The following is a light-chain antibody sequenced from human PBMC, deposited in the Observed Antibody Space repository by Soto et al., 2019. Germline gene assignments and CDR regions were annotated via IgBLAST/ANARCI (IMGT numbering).Light chain of an antibody. Sequence: DVHMTQSRSSLSASVGDRVTITCRASQSINNWLAWYQQKPGKAPKFLIYDASTLETGVPSRFSGSASGTEFTLTISGLQPEDVASYYCQQYDTYPLTFGGGTKVDIK. V-gene: IGKV1-5*01. CDR2: DAS. CDR1: QSINNW. J-gene: IGKJ4*01. CDR3: QQYDTYPLT.